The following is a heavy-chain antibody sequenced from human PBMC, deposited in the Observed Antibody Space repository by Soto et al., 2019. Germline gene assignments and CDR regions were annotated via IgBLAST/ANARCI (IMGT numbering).Heavy chain of an antibody. V-gene: IGHV1-69*12. CDR1: GGTFSSYA. CDR3: ARWEWELKPWESYGMDV. D-gene: IGHD1-26*01. Sequence: QVQLVQSGAEVKKPRSSVKVSCKASGGTFSSYAISWVRQAPGQGLEWMGGIIPIFGTANYAQKFQGRVTITADEAMSTAYMEVSSLRSEDTDVYYCARWEWELKPWESYGMDVRGQGTTVTVSS. J-gene: IGHJ6*02. CDR2: IIPIFGTA.